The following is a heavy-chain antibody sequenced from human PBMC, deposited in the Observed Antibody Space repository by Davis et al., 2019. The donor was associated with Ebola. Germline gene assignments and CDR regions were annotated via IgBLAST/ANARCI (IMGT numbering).Heavy chain of an antibody. Sequence: GESLKISCAASGFTFSSYAMSWVRQAPGKGLEWASAISGSGGSTYYADSVKGRFTISRDNSKNTLYLQMNSLRAEDTAVYYCAGGGYSSGWSIDYWGQGTLVTVSS. J-gene: IGHJ4*02. CDR3: AGGGYSSGWSIDY. V-gene: IGHV3-23*01. D-gene: IGHD6-19*01. CDR1: GFTFSSYA. CDR2: ISGSGGST.